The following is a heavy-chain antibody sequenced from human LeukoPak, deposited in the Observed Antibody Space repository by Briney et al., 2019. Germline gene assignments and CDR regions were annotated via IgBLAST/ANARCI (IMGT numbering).Heavy chain of an antibody. CDR3: ARADVLRYFDWLDSGYYFDY. CDR1: GGSISSYY. D-gene: IGHD3-9*01. J-gene: IGHJ4*02. CDR2: IYYSGST. Sequence: PSETLFLTCTVSGGSISSYYWSWIRQPPGKGLEWIGYIYYSGSTNYNPSLKSRVTISVDTSKNQFSLKLSSVTAADTAVYYCARADVLRYFDWLDSGYYFDYWGQGTLVTVSS. V-gene: IGHV4-59*01.